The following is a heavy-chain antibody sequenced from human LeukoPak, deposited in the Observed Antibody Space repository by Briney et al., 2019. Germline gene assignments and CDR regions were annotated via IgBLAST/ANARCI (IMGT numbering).Heavy chain of an antibody. V-gene: IGHV7-4-1*02. Sequence: ASVKVSCKASGYTFTSYAMNWVRQAPGQGLEWMGWINTNTGNPTYAQGFTGRFVFSLDTSVSTAYLQISSLKAEDTAVYYCAHDSSGWYRYYYYGMDVWGQGTTVTVSS. D-gene: IGHD6-19*01. CDR2: INTNTGNP. CDR3: AHDSSGWYRYYYYGMDV. J-gene: IGHJ6*02. CDR1: GYTFTSYA.